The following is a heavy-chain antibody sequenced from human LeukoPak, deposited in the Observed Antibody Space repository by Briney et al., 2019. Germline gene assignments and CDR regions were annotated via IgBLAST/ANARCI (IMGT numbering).Heavy chain of an antibody. CDR1: GFTFSSYA. J-gene: IGHJ4*02. D-gene: IGHD3-10*01. CDR3: ARDVLLYGFGEGGPAG. Sequence: PGGSLRLSCAASGFTFSSYAMHWVRQAPGKGLEWVAVISYDGSNEYYADSVKGRFTISRDNSKNTLYLQINSLRTEDTAVYYCARDVLLYGFGEGGPAGWGQGTLATVSS. CDR2: ISYDGSNE. V-gene: IGHV3-30-3*01.